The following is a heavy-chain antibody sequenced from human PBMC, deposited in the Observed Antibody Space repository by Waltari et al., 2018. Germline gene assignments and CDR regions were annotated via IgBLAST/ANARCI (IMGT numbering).Heavy chain of an antibody. J-gene: IGHJ6*02. CDR2: IYYSGST. Sequence: QVQLQESGPGLVKPSQTLSLTCTVSGGSISSGGYYWSWIRQHPGKGLEWIGYIYYSGSTYYNPSLKSRVTISVDKSKNQFSLKLSSVTAADTAVYYCARASSSSDVMRGMDVWGQGTTVTVSS. V-gene: IGHV4-31*03. CDR1: GGSISSGGYY. CDR3: ARASSSSDVMRGMDV. D-gene: IGHD6-6*01.